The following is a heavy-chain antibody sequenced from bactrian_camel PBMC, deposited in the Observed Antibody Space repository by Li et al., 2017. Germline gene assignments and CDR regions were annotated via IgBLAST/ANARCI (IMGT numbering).Heavy chain of an antibody. CDR1: GDTIGRYC. Sequence: VQLVESGGGSVQVGGSLRLSCVASGDTIGRYCMGWFRQIPDKERELVSFISSDGAPTYADSVKGRFSISRDNDKGTIFLLMNNLQTEDTAVYYCAACRDRRYTNDRLVYTYWGQGTQVTVS. CDR2: ISSDGAP. D-gene: IGHD1*01. J-gene: IGHJ4*01. CDR3: AACRDRRYTNDRLVYTY. V-gene: IGHV3S55*01.